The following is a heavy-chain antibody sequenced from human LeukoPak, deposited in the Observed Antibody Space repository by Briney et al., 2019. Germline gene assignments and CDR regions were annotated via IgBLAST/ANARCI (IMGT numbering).Heavy chain of an antibody. Sequence: PGRSLRLSCAASGFTFSSYAMRWVRQAPGKGLEWVAVISYDGSNKYYADSVKGRFTISRDSSKNTLYLQMNGLRAEDTAVYYCRTYYYDSSGRGDAFDIWGQGTMVTVSS. J-gene: IGHJ3*02. CDR3: RTYYYDSSGRGDAFDI. CDR1: GFTFSSYA. CDR2: ISYDGSNK. V-gene: IGHV3-30-3*01. D-gene: IGHD3-22*01.